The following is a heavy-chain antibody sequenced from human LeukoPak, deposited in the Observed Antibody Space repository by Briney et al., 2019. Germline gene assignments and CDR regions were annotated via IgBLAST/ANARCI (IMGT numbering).Heavy chain of an antibody. CDR3: ARAVGYDILTGYSRGWFFDL. CDR2: IYYTGST. D-gene: IGHD3-9*01. Sequence: SETPSLTCTVSGASISSGNSYWTWIRQHPGKGLEWIGYIYYTGSTYYNPSLKSRLGISVDTSKNQFSLKLTSVTAADTAVYYCARAVGYDILTGYSRGWFFDLWGRGTLVTVSS. J-gene: IGHJ2*01. CDR1: GASISSGNSY. V-gene: IGHV4-31*03.